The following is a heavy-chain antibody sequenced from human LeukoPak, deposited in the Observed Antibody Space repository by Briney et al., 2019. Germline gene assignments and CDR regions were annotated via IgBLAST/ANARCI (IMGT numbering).Heavy chain of an antibody. D-gene: IGHD3-3*01. Sequence: ASVKVSCKASGYTFTSYDINWVRQATGQGLEWMGWMNPNSGNTGYAQKFQGRVTMTRNTSISTAYMELSSLRSEDTAVYYCARALVAGEVISFDSWGQGTLVTVSS. CDR1: GYTFTSYD. CDR3: ARALVAGEVISFDS. V-gene: IGHV1-8*01. J-gene: IGHJ5*01. CDR2: MNPNSGNT.